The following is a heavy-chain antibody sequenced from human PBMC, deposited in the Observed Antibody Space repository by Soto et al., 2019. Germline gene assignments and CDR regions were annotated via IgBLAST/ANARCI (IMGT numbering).Heavy chain of an antibody. J-gene: IGHJ4*02. Sequence: EVQLVESGGGLVQPGGSLRLSCAASGFTVSSNYMSWVRQAPGKGLEGVSVIYSGGSTYYADSVKGRFTISRDNSKNTLYLQMNSLRAEDTAVYYCAGNVDIVATTEKKTDYWGQGTLVTVSS. CDR2: IYSGGST. D-gene: IGHD5-12*01. CDR1: GFTVSSNY. V-gene: IGHV3-66*01. CDR3: AGNVDIVATTEKKTDY.